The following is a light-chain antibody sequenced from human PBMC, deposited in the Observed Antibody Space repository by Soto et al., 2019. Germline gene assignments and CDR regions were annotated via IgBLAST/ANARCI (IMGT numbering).Light chain of an antibody. V-gene: IGLV2-8*01. CDR3: SSYAGSNNFGV. CDR1: SSDVGGYNY. J-gene: IGLJ7*01. Sequence: QSALTQPPSASGSPGQSVTISCTGTSSDVGGYNYVSWYQQHPGKAPKLMIYEVSKRPSGVPDRFSGSKSGNTASLTGSGLQAEDEADYYCSSYAGSNNFGVFGGGTQLTVL. CDR2: EVS.